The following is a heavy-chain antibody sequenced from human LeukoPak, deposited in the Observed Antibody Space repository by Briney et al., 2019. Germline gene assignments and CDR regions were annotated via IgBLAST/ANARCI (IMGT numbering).Heavy chain of an antibody. D-gene: IGHD5-18*01. CDR3: ARVDSYGYENY. J-gene: IGHJ4*02. Sequence: SETLSLTCTVSGGSISSYYWSWIRQPPGKGLEWIGYIYYSGSTNYNPSLKSRVTISVDTSKNQFSLKLSSVTAADTAVYYCARVDSYGYENYWGQGTLVTVSS. CDR2: IYYSGST. CDR1: GGSISSYY. V-gene: IGHV4-59*01.